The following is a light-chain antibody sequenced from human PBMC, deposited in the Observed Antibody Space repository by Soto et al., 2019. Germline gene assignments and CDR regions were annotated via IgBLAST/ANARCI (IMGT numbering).Light chain of an antibody. CDR1: QSVRNN. J-gene: IGKJ1*01. V-gene: IGKV3-15*01. CDR2: GVS. Sequence: ELVMTHSPDTLSVSPCERATPLFRSSQSVRNNLAWYQQKPGQAPRLLIYGVSTRATGVPARFSGSGSGTDFTLTISSLQPEDFAVYYCHQYDNWWTFGQGTKVDI. CDR3: HQYDNWWT.